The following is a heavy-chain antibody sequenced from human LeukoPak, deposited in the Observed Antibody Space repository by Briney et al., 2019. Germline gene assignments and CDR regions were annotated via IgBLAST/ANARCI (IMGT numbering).Heavy chain of an antibody. CDR1: GFTVSTNC. Sequence: GGSLRLSCAASGFTVSTNCMTWVRQAPGKGLEWVSTIYSGGTTYYADSVMGRFTIPRHNSRNTLYLQMNSLRAEDTAVYYCARSRSYYPADYWGQGTPVTVSS. CDR2: IYSGGTT. J-gene: IGHJ4*02. CDR3: ARSRSYYPADY. D-gene: IGHD1-26*01. V-gene: IGHV3-53*04.